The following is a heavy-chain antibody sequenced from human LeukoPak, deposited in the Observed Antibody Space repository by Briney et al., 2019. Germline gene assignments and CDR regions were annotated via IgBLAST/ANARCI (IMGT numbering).Heavy chain of an antibody. CDR2: IYSGGST. CDR1: GFTVSSNY. V-gene: IGHV3-66*01. Sequence: GGSLRLSCAASGFTVSSNYMSWVRQAPGKGLEWVSVIYSGGSTYYADSVKGRFTISRDNSKNTLYLQMNSLRAEDTAVYYCAREPPPGVTVTTYYYYYGMDVWGQGTTVTVSS. D-gene: IGHD4-17*01. J-gene: IGHJ6*02. CDR3: AREPPPGVTVTTYYYYYGMDV.